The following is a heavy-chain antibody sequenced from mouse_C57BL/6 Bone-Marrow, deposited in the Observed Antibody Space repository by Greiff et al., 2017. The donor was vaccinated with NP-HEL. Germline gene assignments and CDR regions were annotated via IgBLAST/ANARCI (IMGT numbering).Heavy chain of an antibody. D-gene: IGHD2-4*01. J-gene: IGHJ3*01. CDR3: ARRYDYDGAFAY. V-gene: IGHV1-52*01. CDR2: IDPSDSET. Sequence: VQLQQPGAELVRPGSSVKLSCKASGYTFTSYWMHWVKQRPIQGLEWIGNIDPSDSETHYNQKFKDKATLTVDKSSSTAYMQLSSLTPEESVVYYCARRYDYDGAFAYWGQGTLVTVSA. CDR1: GYTFTSYW.